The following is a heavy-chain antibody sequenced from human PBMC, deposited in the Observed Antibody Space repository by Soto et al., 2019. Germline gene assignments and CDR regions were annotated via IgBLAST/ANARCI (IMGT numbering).Heavy chain of an antibody. V-gene: IGHV4-59*08. D-gene: IGHD6-13*01. CDR3: ARQAIAAAGNFDY. J-gene: IGHJ4*02. Sequence: QVQLQESGPGLVKPSETLSLTCTVSGGSISSYYWSWIRQPPGKGLEWIGYIYYSGSTNYNPSLKSRVTISVDTSKNQFSLKLSSVTAADTAVYYCARQAIAAAGNFDYWGQGTLVTVSS. CDR2: IYYSGST. CDR1: GGSISSYY.